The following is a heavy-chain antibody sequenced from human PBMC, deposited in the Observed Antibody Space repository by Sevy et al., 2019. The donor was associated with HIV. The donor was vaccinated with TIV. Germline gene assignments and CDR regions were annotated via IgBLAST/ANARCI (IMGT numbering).Heavy chain of an antibody. V-gene: IGHV1-69*13. J-gene: IGHJ3*02. CDR3: ARVRCSGGSCYSEDAFHI. Sequence: ASVKVSCKASGGTFSSYAISWVRQAPGQGLEWMGGIIPIFGTANYAQKFQGRVTITADESTSTAYMELSSLRSEDTAVYYCARVRCSGGSCYSEDAFHIWGQGTMVTVSS. CDR2: IIPIFGTA. D-gene: IGHD2-15*01. CDR1: GGTFSSYA.